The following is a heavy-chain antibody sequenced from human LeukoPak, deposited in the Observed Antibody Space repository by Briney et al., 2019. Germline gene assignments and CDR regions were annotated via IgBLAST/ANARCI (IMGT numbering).Heavy chain of an antibody. Sequence: GESLKISCKGSGYGFTSYWIGWVRQMPGKGLEGMGIIYPGDSDTRYSPSFQGQVTISADKSISTAYLQWSSLKASDTAMYYCARRRGRGYSYGPIDYWGQGTLVTVSS. CDR2: IYPGDSDT. CDR3: ARRRGRGYSYGPIDY. J-gene: IGHJ4*02. D-gene: IGHD5-18*01. V-gene: IGHV5-51*01. CDR1: GYGFTSYW.